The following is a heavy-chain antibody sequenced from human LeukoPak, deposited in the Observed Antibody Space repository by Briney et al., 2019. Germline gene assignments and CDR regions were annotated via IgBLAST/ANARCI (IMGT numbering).Heavy chain of an antibody. Sequence: SETLSLTCTVSGGSVSSGSYYWSWLRQPPGTGLEWIGYIYYSGSTNYNPSLKSRVTISVDTSKNQFSLKLSSVTAADTAVYYCARGYSGSYLEGAYFDYWGQGTLVTVSS. CDR3: ARGYSGSYLEGAYFDY. D-gene: IGHD1-26*01. J-gene: IGHJ4*02. V-gene: IGHV4-61*01. CDR1: GGSVSSGSYY. CDR2: IYYSGST.